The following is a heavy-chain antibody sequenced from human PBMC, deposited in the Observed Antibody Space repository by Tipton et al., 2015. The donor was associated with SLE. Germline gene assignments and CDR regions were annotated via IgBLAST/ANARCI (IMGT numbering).Heavy chain of an antibody. J-gene: IGHJ3*02. CDR3: ARGVGAFPDGFDI. Sequence: SLRLSCAASGFTFSSYDMNWVRQAPGKGLNWVAVISYDGSNKDYADSVKGRFTISRDNSKNTLYLQMNSLRAEDTAMYYCARGVGAFPDGFDIWGQGTMVTVSS. V-gene: IGHV3-30*01. CDR1: GFTFSSYD. CDR2: ISYDGSNK. D-gene: IGHD1-26*01.